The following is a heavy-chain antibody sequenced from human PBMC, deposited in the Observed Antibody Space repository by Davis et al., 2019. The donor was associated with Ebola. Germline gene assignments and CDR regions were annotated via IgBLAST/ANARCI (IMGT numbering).Heavy chain of an antibody. Sequence: LSLTRAASGFTFSSYEMNWVRQAPGKGLEWVSYISSSGSTKYYADSVKGRFTMSRDNAKNSLYLQMNSLRAEDTAIYYCASILGVAPFDFWGQGTLVTVSS. CDR1: GFTFSSYE. CDR2: ISSSGSTK. D-gene: IGHD2-21*01. V-gene: IGHV3-48*03. CDR3: ASILGVAPFDF. J-gene: IGHJ4*02.